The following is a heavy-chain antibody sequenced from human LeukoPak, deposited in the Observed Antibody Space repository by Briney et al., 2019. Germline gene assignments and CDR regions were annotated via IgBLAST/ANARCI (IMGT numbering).Heavy chain of an antibody. J-gene: IGHJ4*02. V-gene: IGHV3-72*01. CDR3: ARARSGSLDY. CDR1: GFTFSDHY. Sequence: TGGSLRLSCAASGFTFSDHYMDWVRQAPGKGLEWVGRTRNKGNSYTTEYAASVKGRFTISRDDPKNSLYLQMNSLKTEDTAVYYCARARSGSLDYWGQGTLVTVSS. D-gene: IGHD3-3*01. CDR2: TRNKGNSYTT.